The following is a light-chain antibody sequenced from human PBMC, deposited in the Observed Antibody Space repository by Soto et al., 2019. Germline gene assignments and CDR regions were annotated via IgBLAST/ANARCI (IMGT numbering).Light chain of an antibody. CDR1: SSDVGSYNL. CDR3: CSYAGSSTFV. V-gene: IGLV2-23*03. CDR2: EGS. Sequence: QSALTQPASVSGSPGQSITISCTGTSSDVGSYNLVSWYQQHPRKAPKLMIYEGSKRPSGVSNRFSGSKSGNTASLTISGLQAEDEADSYCCSYAGSSTFVFGGGTKLTVL. J-gene: IGLJ2*01.